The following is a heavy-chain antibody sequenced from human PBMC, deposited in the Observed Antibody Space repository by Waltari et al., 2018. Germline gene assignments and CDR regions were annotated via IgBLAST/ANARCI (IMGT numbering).Heavy chain of an antibody. CDR1: GFTFTSYG. CDR3: AKDEGWAWDY. V-gene: IGHV3-30*02. D-gene: IGHD3-16*01. J-gene: IGHJ4*02. CDR2: IRVDGSNL. Sequence: QVQLVESGGGVVQPGGSLRLSCAASGFTFTSYGMHWVRQAPGKGLEWVAHIRVDGSNLHYVDSVKGRFTISRDNSKTTLYLQMNSLRPEDMAVYYCAKDEGWAWDYWGQGALVTVSS.